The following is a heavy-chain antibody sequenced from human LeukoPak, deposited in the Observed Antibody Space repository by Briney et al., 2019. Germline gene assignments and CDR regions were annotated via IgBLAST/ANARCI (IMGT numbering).Heavy chain of an antibody. CDR3: ASQIIRGVDY. D-gene: IGHD3-16*01. J-gene: IGHJ4*02. CDR1: GFTFSSYS. Sequence: PGGSLRLTCAASGFTFSSYSMTWVRQAPGKGLEWVSSISSSSGYIYYADSVKGRFTISRDNAKNSLYLHMNSLRAEDTAVYYCASQIIRGVDYWGQGTLVTFSS. V-gene: IGHV3-21*01. CDR2: ISSSSGYI.